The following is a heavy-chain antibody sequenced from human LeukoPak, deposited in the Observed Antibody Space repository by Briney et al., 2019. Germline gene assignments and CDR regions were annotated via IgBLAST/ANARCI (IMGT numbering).Heavy chain of an antibody. J-gene: IGHJ3*02. CDR2: IYYSGST. CDR3: ARAGRAGNDAFDI. D-gene: IGHD1-14*01. Sequence: PSETLSLTCTVSGGSISSGGYYWRWIRQHPGKGLEWIGYIYYSGSTYYNPSLKSRVTISVDTSKNQFSLKLSSVTAADTAVYYCARAGRAGNDAFDIWGQGTMVTVSS. V-gene: IGHV4-31*03. CDR1: GGSISSGGYY.